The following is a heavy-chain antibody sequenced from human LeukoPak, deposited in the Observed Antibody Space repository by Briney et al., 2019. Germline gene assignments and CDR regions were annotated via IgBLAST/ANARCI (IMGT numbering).Heavy chain of an antibody. J-gene: IGHJ6*02. CDR3: ARDIEVMGYYYYYGMDV. CDR2: ISSSSSYI. Sequence: GGSLRLSCAASGFTFSSYSMTWVRQAPGKGLEWVSSISSSSSYIYYADSVKGRFTISRDNAKNSLYLQMNSLRAEDTAVYYCARDIEVMGYYYYYGMDVWGQGTTVTVSS. V-gene: IGHV3-21*04. D-gene: IGHD3-16*01. CDR1: GFTFSSYS.